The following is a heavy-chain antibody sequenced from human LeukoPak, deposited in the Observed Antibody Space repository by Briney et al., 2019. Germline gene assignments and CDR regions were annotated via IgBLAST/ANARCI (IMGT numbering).Heavy chain of an antibody. D-gene: IGHD3-10*01. CDR3: ARDRAGTKAWVEFDP. V-gene: IGHV3-66*02. CDR2: IYADGAT. J-gene: IGHJ5*02. Sequence: GGSLRLSCAPSGFTVSQNYMSGVRQAPPRGLEWVSLIYADGATHYADPVKGRFTISRDNSKNTVYLEMNSLRPEDTAVYYCARDRAGTKAWVEFDPWGQGTLVTVSS. CDR1: GFTVSQNY.